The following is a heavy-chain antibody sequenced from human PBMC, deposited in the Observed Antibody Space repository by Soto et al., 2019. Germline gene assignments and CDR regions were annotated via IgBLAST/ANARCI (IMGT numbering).Heavy chain of an antibody. CDR3: GRDQPGYSYGYGLGY. CDR2: ISSSSSYI. J-gene: IGHJ4*02. Sequence: EVQLVEAGGGLVKPGGSLRLSCAASGFTFSSYSMNWVRQAPGKGLEWVTSISSSSSYIYYADSVKGRFTISRDNAKNSLYLQRNSLRAEDTAVYYCGRDQPGYSYGYGLGYWGQGTLVTVSS. V-gene: IGHV3-21*01. CDR1: GFTFSSYS. D-gene: IGHD5-18*01.